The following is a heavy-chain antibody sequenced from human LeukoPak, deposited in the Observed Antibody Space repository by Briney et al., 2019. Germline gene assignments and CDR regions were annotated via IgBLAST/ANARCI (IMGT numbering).Heavy chain of an antibody. V-gene: IGHV3-30-3*01. J-gene: IGHJ1*01. CDR2: ISYDGSNK. Sequence: GGSLRLSCAASGFTFSSYAMHWVRQAPGKGLEWVAVISYDGSNKYYADSVKGRFTISRDNSKNTLYLQMNSLRAEDTAVYYCAKESSVPHWGQGTLVTVSS. CDR1: GFTFSSYA. CDR3: AKESSVPH.